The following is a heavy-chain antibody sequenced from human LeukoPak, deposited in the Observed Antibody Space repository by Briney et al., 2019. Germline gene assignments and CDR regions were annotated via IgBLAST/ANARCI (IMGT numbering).Heavy chain of an antibody. CDR1: GLTFSDYA. CDR3: AKDSSDSRVADVFFEY. J-gene: IGHJ4*02. D-gene: IGHD3-3*01. Sequence: PGGSLRLSWAAAGLTFSDYAMRWVRQAPGKGLGWVAGITSGFTPHYADPVKGRFTISRDNSQNMFHLQLNSLRAGDTAVYYCAKDSSDSRVADVFFEYWGQGTLVTVSS. V-gene: IGHV3-23*01. CDR2: ITSGFTP.